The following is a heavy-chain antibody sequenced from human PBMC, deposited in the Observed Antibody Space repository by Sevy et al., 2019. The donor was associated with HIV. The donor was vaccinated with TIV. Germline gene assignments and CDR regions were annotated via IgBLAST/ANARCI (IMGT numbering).Heavy chain of an antibody. V-gene: IGHV3-30-3*01. CDR2: ISYDGTNK. CDR1: GFIFSNHA. Sequence: GGSLRLSCAASGFIFSNHAMHWVRQGPGKGLEWVTVISYDGTNKYYAESVKGRFTISRDNSQDTLFLQMNSLRAEDTARYYCARHPREHYYYDSSGDYYFDYWGPGTMVTVSS. CDR3: ARHPREHYYYDSSGDYYFDY. D-gene: IGHD3-22*01. J-gene: IGHJ4*02.